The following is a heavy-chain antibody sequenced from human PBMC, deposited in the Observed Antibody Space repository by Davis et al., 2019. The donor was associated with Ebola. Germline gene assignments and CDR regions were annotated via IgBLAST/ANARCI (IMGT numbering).Heavy chain of an antibody. CDR2: ISSDTNNK. CDR1: GFTFSDYG. V-gene: IGHV3-30*03. Sequence: PGGSLRLSCAASGFTFSDYGMHWVRQSPGKGLEWVAVISSDTNNKFYADSVKGRFTISRDNSKNMLFLQMNSLRVEDTAVYYCAREMRGLGALDLWGQGTMVAVSS. J-gene: IGHJ3*01. D-gene: IGHD3-16*01. CDR3: AREMRGLGALDL.